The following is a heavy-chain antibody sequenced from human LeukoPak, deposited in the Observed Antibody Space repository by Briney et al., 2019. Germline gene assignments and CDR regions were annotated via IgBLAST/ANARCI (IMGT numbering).Heavy chain of an antibody. V-gene: IGHV4-59*12. J-gene: IGHJ4*02. Sequence: SETLSLTCTLSGGSTSSDYGSWIWQPPGKGLEWIGHIYFIGSTKYTPSLKSRATIPLHTSKTQFSLKLSSVTAADTAVYYCARGITGVDYWGQGTLVTVSS. CDR1: GGSTSSDY. D-gene: IGHD1-20*01. CDR3: ARGITGVDY. CDR2: IYFIGST.